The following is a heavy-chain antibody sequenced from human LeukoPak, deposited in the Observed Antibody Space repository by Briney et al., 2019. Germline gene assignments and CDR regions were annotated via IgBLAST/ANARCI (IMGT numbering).Heavy chain of an antibody. CDR1: GGSFSGYY. CDR2: INHSGST. J-gene: IGHJ4*02. CDR3: ARDSVLYYFDS. Sequence: SETLSLTCAVYGGSFSGYYWSWIRQPPGKGLEWIGEINHSGSTNYNPSLKSRVTISLDTSKKHFSLELSSVTAADTAVYYCARDSVLYYFDSWGQGALVTVSS. D-gene: IGHD2-21*01. V-gene: IGHV4-34*01.